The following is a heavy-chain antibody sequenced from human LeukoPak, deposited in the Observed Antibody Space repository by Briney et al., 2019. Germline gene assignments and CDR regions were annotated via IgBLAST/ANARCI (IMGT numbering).Heavy chain of an antibody. J-gene: IGHJ5*02. CDR3: AREVAAALDP. CDR1: GFSLSSYW. Sequence: GGSLRLSCAASGFSLSSYWMSWVRQAPGKGLEWVANIKPDGSEENYVDSVKGRFTVSRDNAKNSLYLQMNSLRVDDTAVYYCAREVAAALDPWGQGTPVTVSS. CDR2: IKPDGSEE. V-gene: IGHV3-7*01. D-gene: IGHD6-25*01.